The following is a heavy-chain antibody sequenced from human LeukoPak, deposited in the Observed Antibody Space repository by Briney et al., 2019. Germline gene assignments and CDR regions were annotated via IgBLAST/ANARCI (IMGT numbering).Heavy chain of an antibody. CDR1: GFTFDDYT. J-gene: IGHJ4*02. CDR2: ISWDGGTT. D-gene: IGHD1-1*01. CDR3: AKGSTTGTTTASDF. V-gene: IGHV3-43*01. Sequence: GGSLRPSCAASGFTFDDYTMHWVRQAPGKGLEWVSLISWDGGTTHYADSVNGRFTISRDNSKNSLYLQMNSLRTEDTALYYCAKGSTTGTTTASDFWGQGTLVTVSS.